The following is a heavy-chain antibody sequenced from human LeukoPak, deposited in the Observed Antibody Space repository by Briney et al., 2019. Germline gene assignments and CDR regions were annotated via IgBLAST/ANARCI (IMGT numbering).Heavy chain of an antibody. V-gene: IGHV4-59*08. Sequence: PSGTLSLTCTVSGGSISSFFWSWIRQPPGKALEWIGFVHDSGTTNYRTSLKSRVTISIDTSKNHFSLRLTSVTAADTAVYFCARHRGAFGDYGNWFDPWGQGTLVTVSS. CDR3: ARHRGAFGDYGNWFDP. D-gene: IGHD4-17*01. J-gene: IGHJ5*02. CDR1: GGSISSFF. CDR2: VHDSGTT.